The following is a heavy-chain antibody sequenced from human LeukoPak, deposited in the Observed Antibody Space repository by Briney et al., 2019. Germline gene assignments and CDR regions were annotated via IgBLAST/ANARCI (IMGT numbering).Heavy chain of an antibody. V-gene: IGHV3-23*01. J-gene: IGHJ6*02. CDR1: GVIFSSYA. CDR2: ISGSGGST. Sequence: GGSLRLSCAASGVIFSSYAMSWVRQAPGKGLEWVPTISGSGGSTYYADSVKGRFTISRDNSKNTLYLQMNSLRAEDTAVYYCAKGRYGMDVWGQGTTVTVSS. CDR3: AKGRYGMDV.